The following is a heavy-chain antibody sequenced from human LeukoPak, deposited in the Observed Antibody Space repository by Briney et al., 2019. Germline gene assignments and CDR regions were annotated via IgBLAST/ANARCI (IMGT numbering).Heavy chain of an antibody. Sequence: GGSLRLSCAPSGFTFSDYWMSWVRQAPGKGLEWVANIKQDGNEIYYVDSVKGRFTISRDNAKNSLYLQMNSLRAEDTAVYYCARAEGRARLTYWGQRTLVTVSS. CDR3: ARAEGRARLTY. V-gene: IGHV3-7*01. J-gene: IGHJ4*02. D-gene: IGHD1-26*01. CDR1: GFTFSDYW. CDR2: IKQDGNEI.